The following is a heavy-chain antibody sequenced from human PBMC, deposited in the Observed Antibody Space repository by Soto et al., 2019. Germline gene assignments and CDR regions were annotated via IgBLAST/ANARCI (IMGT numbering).Heavy chain of an antibody. CDR3: ARTYYDYIWGSYPYTYADAFDI. CDR2: ISSSGSTI. J-gene: IGHJ3*02. Sequence: QVQLVESGGGLVKPGGSLRLSCAASGFTFSDYYMSWIRQAPGKGLEWVSYISSSGSTIYYADSVKGRFTISRDNAKNSLYLQMNSLRAEDPAVYYCARTYYDYIWGSYPYTYADAFDIWGQGTMVTVSS. CDR1: GFTFSDYY. V-gene: IGHV3-11*01. D-gene: IGHD3-16*01.